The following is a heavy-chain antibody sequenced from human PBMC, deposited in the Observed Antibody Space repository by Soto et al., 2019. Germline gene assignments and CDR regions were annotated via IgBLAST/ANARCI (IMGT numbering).Heavy chain of an antibody. CDR3: ARADSSGYYVDNY. CDR1: GFTFSSYG. CDR2: IWYDGSNK. J-gene: IGHJ4*02. D-gene: IGHD3-22*01. Sequence: GGSLRLSCAASGFTFSSYGMHWVRQAPGKGLEWVAVIWYDGSNKYYADSVKGRFTISRDNSKNTLYLQMNSLRAEDTAVYYCARADSSGYYVDNYWGQGTLVTVSS. V-gene: IGHV3-33*01.